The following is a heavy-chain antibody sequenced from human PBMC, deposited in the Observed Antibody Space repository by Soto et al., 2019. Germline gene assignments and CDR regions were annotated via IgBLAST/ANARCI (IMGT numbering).Heavy chain of an antibody. D-gene: IGHD3-22*01. J-gene: IGHJ6*02. CDR1: GGTFTSYA. CDR3: GRVILGTLLRNPTTQHGMNA. V-gene: IGHV1-69*13. Sequence: ASGRVSSRASGGTFTSYAISGVRQPPGQGLEWRGGIIPIFGTANYAQKFQGGVTITADESTTTAYMELSSRRSEDTPVNYCGRVILGTLLRNPTTQHGMNAWDQGTTVTVS. CDR2: IIPIFGTA.